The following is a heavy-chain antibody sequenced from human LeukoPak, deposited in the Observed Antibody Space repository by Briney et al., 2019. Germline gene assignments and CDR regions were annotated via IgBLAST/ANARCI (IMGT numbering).Heavy chain of an antibody. Sequence: SETLSLTCTVSGGSISSYYWSWIRQPPGKGLEWIGNIYYSGSTNYNPSLKSRVTISVDTSKNQFSLKLSSVTAADTAVYYCTRGSIAYYYMDVWGKGTTVTIS. J-gene: IGHJ6*03. CDR3: TRGSIAYYYMDV. CDR2: IYYSGST. CDR1: GGSISSYY. V-gene: IGHV4-59*01. D-gene: IGHD3-22*01.